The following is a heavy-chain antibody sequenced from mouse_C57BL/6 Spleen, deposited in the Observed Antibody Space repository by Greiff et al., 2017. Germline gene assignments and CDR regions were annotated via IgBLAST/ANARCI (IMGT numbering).Heavy chain of an antibody. D-gene: IGHD2-4*01. CDR1: GFNIKDDY. CDR2: IDPENGDT. CDR3: TPSFYYEYGAWFAY. Sequence: VQLQQSGPELVRPGASVKLSCTASGFNIKDDYMHWVKQRPEQGLEWIGWIDPENGDTEYASKFKGKATITADTSSNTAYLQLSSLTAEDAAVEYCTPSFYYEYGAWFAYWGQGTLVTVSA. V-gene: IGHV14-4*01. J-gene: IGHJ3*01.